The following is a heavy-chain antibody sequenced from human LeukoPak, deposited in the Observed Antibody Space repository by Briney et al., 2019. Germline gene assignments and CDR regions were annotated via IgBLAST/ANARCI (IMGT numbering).Heavy chain of an antibody. CDR2: IKSKTDGETT. J-gene: IGHJ4*02. Sequence: PGGSLRLSCAASGFTFTDAWMSWVRQAPGKGLEWVGRIKSKTDGETTDYAAPVKGRFTISRDDSKNTLYVQMNSLKTEDTAVYYCSTDPPILRGIINYWGQGTLVTVSS. CDR1: GFTFTDAW. D-gene: IGHD3-10*01. CDR3: STDPPILRGIINY. V-gene: IGHV3-15*01.